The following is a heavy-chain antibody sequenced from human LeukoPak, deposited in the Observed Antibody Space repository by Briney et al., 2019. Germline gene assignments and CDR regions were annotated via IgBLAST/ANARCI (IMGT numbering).Heavy chain of an antibody. Sequence: GGSLRLSCAASGFTFSNYNMNWVRQAPGKGLEWVSYISSSSSTIYYADSVKGRFTISRDNAKKSLYLQMNSLRDEDTAVYYCAKLFLSGDYGTSFFDYWGQGTLVTVSS. CDR1: GFTFSNYN. V-gene: IGHV3-48*02. CDR2: ISSSSSTI. D-gene: IGHD4/OR15-4a*01. J-gene: IGHJ4*02. CDR3: AKLFLSGDYGTSFFDY.